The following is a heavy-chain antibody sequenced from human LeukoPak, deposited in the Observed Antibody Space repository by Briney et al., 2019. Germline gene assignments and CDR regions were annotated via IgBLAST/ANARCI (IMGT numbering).Heavy chain of an antibody. Sequence: SETLSLTCTFSGGSMSGQFWSWFRQPPGKGLEWIGYVHSSGSTNYNPSLKSRVTISIDTSKNQFSLNLSSVTAADTALYYCARHVSVTPWFFDLWGRGTLVTVSS. CDR2: VHSSGST. V-gene: IGHV4-59*08. CDR3: ARHVSVTPWFFDL. J-gene: IGHJ2*01. D-gene: IGHD4-17*01. CDR1: GGSMSGQF.